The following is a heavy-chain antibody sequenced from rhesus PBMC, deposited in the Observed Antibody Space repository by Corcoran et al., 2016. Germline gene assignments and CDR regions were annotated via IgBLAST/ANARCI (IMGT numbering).Heavy chain of an antibody. CDR1: CFNFRIYG. J-gene: IGHJ4*01. Sequence: EVQLVESGGGLVQSGGSLRLSCADSCFNFRIYGLPWVRQAPGKGLEWVAVISSDGSKKDYADSVKDRFTISRDNSKNILYLQINNLKLEDTAVYYGTTFGYWGQGVLVTVSS. V-gene: IGHV3-54*02. CDR3: TTFGY. D-gene: IGHD1-1*01. CDR2: ISSDGSKK.